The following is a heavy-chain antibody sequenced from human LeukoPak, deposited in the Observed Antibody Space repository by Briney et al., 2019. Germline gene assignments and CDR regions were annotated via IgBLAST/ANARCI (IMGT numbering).Heavy chain of an antibody. CDR2: IYYSGTTT. CDR1: GDSISKYY. CDR3: ARGLYCSGGSCYLDAFDI. Sequence: SETLSLTCIVSGDSISKYYWSWIRQPPGKGLEWIAYIYYSGTTTNYNPSLKSRVTISIDTSKNHFSMKLSTVTAADTAVYYCARGLYCSGGSCYLDAFDIWGQGTMVTVSS. V-gene: IGHV4-59*12. J-gene: IGHJ3*02. D-gene: IGHD2-15*01.